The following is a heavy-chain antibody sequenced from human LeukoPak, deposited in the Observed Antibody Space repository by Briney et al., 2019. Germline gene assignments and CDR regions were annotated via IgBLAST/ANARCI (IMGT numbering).Heavy chain of an antibody. J-gene: IGHJ4*02. CDR1: GGSISSSNW. D-gene: IGHD6-13*01. CDR3: ARNVRPYRAAAGTWDFDY. CDR2: IFHSGST. V-gene: IGHV4-4*02. Sequence: PSETLSLTCAVSGGSISSSNWWSWVRQPPGKGLEWIGEIFHSGSTNYNPSLKSRVTISVDKSKNQFSLKLSSVTAADTAVYYCARNVRPYRAAAGTWDFDYWGQGTLVTVSS.